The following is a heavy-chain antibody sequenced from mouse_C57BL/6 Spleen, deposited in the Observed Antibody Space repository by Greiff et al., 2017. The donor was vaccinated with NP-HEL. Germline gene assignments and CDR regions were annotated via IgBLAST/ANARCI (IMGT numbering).Heavy chain of an antibody. CDR1: GFTFSDYY. V-gene: IGHV5-16*01. Sequence: EVMLVESEGGLVQPGSSMKLSCTASGFTFSDYYMAWVRQVPEKGLEWVANINYDGSSTYYLDSLKSRFIISRDNAKNILYLQMSSLKSEDTATYYCARGGGITTARGYFDYWGQGTTLTVSS. D-gene: IGHD1-1*01. CDR3: ARGGGITTARGYFDY. CDR2: INYDGSST. J-gene: IGHJ2*01.